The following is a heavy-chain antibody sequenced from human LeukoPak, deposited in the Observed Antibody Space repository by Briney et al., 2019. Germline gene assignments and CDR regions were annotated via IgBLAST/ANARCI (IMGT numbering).Heavy chain of an antibody. CDR1: GFTFSSYS. D-gene: IGHD2-15*01. V-gene: IGHV3-21*04. J-gene: IGHJ6*03. Sequence: PGGSLRLSCAASGFTFSSYSMNWVRQAPGKGLEWVSSISSSSSYIYYADSVKGRFTVSRDNAKNSLYLQMNSLRAEDTAVYYCAKQGSGCSGGSCYFLRGEYYYMDVWGKGTTVTISS. CDR3: AKQGSGCSGGSCYFLRGEYYYMDV. CDR2: ISSSSSYI.